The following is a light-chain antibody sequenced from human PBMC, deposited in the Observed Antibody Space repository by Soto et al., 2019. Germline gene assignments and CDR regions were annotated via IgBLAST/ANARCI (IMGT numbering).Light chain of an antibody. Sequence: EIVLTQSPATLSLSPGERATLSCRASQSVSSYLAWYQQKPGQAPRLLIYDTSNSATGIPARFSGSGSGTDFTLTISSLEPEDFAAYYCQQRSNWPPWTFGQGTKVEFK. J-gene: IGKJ1*01. CDR1: QSVSSY. CDR2: DTS. V-gene: IGKV3-11*01. CDR3: QQRSNWPPWT.